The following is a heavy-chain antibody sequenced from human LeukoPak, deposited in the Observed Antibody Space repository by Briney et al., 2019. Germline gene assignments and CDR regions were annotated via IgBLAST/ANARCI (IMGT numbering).Heavy chain of an antibody. CDR2: IYYSGST. Sequence: PSETLSLTCTVSGGSISSSSYYWGWIRQPPGKGLEWIGSIYYSGSTYYNPSLKSRVTISVDTSKNQFSLKLSSVTAADTAVYYCARPNSPDLVFDCWGQGTLVTVSS. V-gene: IGHV4-39*01. D-gene: IGHD4-23*01. CDR3: ARPNSPDLVFDC. CDR1: GGSISSSSYY. J-gene: IGHJ4*02.